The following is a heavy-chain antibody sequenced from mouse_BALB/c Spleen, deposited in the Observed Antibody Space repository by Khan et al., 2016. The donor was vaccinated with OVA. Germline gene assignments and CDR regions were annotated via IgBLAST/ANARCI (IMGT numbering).Heavy chain of an antibody. J-gene: IGHJ2*01. CDR1: GYSFVNYW. V-gene: IGHV1-7*01. Sequence: QVQLQQSGAELAKPGASVKMSCKASGYSFVNYWIHWVKQRPGQGLEWIGYINPSTGYTDYNQKFKEKASLTADKSSSTAYMQLRSLPSEDSAVFHFTGLGNSYGSTSYSWGEGTTLTVSS. CDR2: INPSTGYT. CDR3: TGLGNSYGSTSYS. D-gene: IGHD1-1*01.